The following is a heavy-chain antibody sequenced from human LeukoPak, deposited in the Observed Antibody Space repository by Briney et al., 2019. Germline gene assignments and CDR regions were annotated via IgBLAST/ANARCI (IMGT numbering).Heavy chain of an antibody. J-gene: IGHJ6*02. D-gene: IGHD4-11*01. V-gene: IGHV4-30-2*01. CDR1: GGSISSGGYS. Sequence: PSETLPLTCAVSGGSISSGGYSWSWIRQPPGKGLEWIGYIYHSGSAYYNPSLKSRVTISVDRSKNQFSLKLSSVTAADTAVYYCAGDYSNHYYGMDVWGQGTTVTVSS. CDR2: IYHSGSA. CDR3: AGDYSNHYYGMDV.